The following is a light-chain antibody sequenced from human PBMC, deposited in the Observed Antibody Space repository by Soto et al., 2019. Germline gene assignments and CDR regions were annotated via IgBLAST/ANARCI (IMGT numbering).Light chain of an antibody. Sequence: QAVVTQPPSVSGAPGQRVTISCTGSSSNIGAGYDVHWYQQLPGTAPKLIIYGNSNRPSGVPDRFSGSKSGTSASLAITGLQAEDEADYYCQSYDSSLSGSVVFGGGTKVTVL. CDR3: QSYDSSLSGSVV. V-gene: IGLV1-40*01. CDR2: GNS. J-gene: IGLJ3*02. CDR1: SSNIGAGYD.